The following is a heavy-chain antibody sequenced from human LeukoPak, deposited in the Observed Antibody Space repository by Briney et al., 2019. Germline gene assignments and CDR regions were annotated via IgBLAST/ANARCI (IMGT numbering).Heavy chain of an antibody. D-gene: IGHD5-18*01. CDR2: VIPIFGTA. CDR3: ARGGNADTAMGT. J-gene: IGHJ5*02. V-gene: IGHV1-69*06. CDR1: GGTFSSYA. Sequence: SVKVSCKASGGTFSSYAISWVRQAPGQGLGLMGGVIPIFGTANYAQKFQGRVTITADKSTSTAYTELSSLRSEDTAVYYCARGGNADTAMGTWGQGTLVTVSS.